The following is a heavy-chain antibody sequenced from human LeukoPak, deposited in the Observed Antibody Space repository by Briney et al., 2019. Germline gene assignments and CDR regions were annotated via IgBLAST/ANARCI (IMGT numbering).Heavy chain of an antibody. J-gene: IGHJ4*02. V-gene: IGHV3-23*01. Sequence: PGGSLRLSCAASGFTFRNYAMSWVRQAPGKGLEWVSAISVSGGSTYYADSVKGRFTISRDNSKNTLYLQMNSLRAEDTAVYYCAKALRGSTMVRGVILGNDYWGQGTLVTVSS. CDR1: GFTFRNYA. D-gene: IGHD3-10*01. CDR2: ISVSGGST. CDR3: AKALRGSTMVRGVILGNDY.